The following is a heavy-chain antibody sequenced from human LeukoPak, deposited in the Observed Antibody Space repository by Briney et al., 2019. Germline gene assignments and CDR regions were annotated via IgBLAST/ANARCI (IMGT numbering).Heavy chain of an antibody. CDR2: ISGYNDNA. V-gene: IGHV1-18*04. Sequence: ASVKVSCKASGYTFTRYGISWVRQAPGQGLEWMGWISGYNDNANYAEKLQGRVTMTTDTSTSTAYMELRSLRSDDTAVYYCARDRHPIVGSYDYWGQGTLVTVSS. J-gene: IGHJ4*02. CDR3: ARDRHPIVGSYDY. D-gene: IGHD1-26*01. CDR1: GYTFTRYG.